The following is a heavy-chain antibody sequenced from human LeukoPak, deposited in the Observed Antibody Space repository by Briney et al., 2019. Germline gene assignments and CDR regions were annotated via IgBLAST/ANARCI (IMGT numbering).Heavy chain of an antibody. V-gene: IGHV3-21*01. CDR2: IGSSSG. D-gene: IGHD3-22*01. Sequence: GGSLRLSCAASGFSFSYYSMIWVRQAPGKGLEWVSSIGSSSGYADSVKGRFTISRDNTKNSLYLQMNDLRAEDTAVYYCARVGPASGYYFGFWGQGTLVTVSS. CDR1: GFSFSYYS. CDR3: ARVGPASGYYFGF. J-gene: IGHJ4*02.